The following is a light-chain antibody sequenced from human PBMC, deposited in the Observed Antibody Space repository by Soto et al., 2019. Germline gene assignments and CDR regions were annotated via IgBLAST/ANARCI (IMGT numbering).Light chain of an antibody. CDR1: TSDVGAYNF. V-gene: IGLV2-11*01. Sequence: QSALTQPRSVSGSPGQSVTISCTGATSDVGAYNFVSWYQQHPGKAPKLMVYDVSKRPSGVPDRFSGSKSGNTASLTISGLQDDDESDYYCCSYAGTYTWVFGGGTKLTVL. CDR3: CSYAGTYTWV. CDR2: DVS. J-gene: IGLJ3*02.